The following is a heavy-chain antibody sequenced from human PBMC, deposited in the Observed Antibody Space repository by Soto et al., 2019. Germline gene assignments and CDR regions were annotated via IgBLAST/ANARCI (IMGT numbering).Heavy chain of an antibody. D-gene: IGHD3-3*01. J-gene: IGHJ4*02. CDR3: ARKSRRLGGLDY. Sequence: GGSLRLSCAASGFTFSSYGMHWVRQAPGKGLEWVAVIWYDGSNKYYADSVKGRFTISRDNSKNTLYLQMNSLRAEDTAVYYCARKSRRLGGLDYWGQGTLVTVSS. CDR1: GFTFSSYG. V-gene: IGHV3-33*01. CDR2: IWYDGSNK.